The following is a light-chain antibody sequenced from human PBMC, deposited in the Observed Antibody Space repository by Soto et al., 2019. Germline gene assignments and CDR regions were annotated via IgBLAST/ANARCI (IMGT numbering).Light chain of an antibody. CDR3: QSYDSSLSGLV. J-gene: IGLJ3*02. V-gene: IGLV1-40*01. CDR1: SSNIGAGYD. Sequence: QSVLTQPPSVSGAPGQRVTISCTGSSSNIGAGYDVHWYQQLPGTAPKLLIYGNSNRPSGVPDRFSGSKSGTSAYLAITGLQAEDEADYYCQSYDSSLSGLVFGGGPQRTVL. CDR2: GNS.